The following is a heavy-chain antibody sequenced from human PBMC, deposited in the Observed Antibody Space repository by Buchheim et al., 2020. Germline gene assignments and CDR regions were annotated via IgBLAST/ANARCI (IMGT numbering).Heavy chain of an antibody. CDR1: GFTFSSYA. CDR2: ISGSGGST. CDR3: AKDLIDYCSGGSCSANWFDP. D-gene: IGHD2-15*01. Sequence: EVQLLESGGGLVQPGGSLRLSCAASGFTFSSYAISWVRQAPGKGLEWVSAISGSGGSTYYADSVKGRFTISRDNSKNTLYLQMNSLRAEDTAVYYCAKDLIDYCSGGSCSANWFDPWGQGTL. J-gene: IGHJ5*02. V-gene: IGHV3-23*01.